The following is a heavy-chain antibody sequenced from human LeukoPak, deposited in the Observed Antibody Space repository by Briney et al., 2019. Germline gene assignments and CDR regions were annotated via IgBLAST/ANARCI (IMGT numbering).Heavy chain of an antibody. J-gene: IGHJ4*02. CDR3: ARDRGSSCWFR. Sequence: GGSLRLSCAASGFTFSSYWMNWVRPAPGKGLEWVANIKQDGSEEYYVDSVKGRFTISRDNAKKSLYLQMNSLRAEDTAMYYCARDRGSSCWFRWGQGTLVTVSS. D-gene: IGHD6-19*01. CDR2: IKQDGSEE. CDR1: GFTFSSYW. V-gene: IGHV3-7*05.